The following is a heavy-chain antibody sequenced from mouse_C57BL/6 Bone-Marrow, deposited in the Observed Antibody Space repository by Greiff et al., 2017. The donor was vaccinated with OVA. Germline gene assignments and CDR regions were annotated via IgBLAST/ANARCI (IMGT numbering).Heavy chain of an antibody. CDR2: INPSTGGT. V-gene: IGHV1-42*01. CDR1: GYSFTGYY. CDR3: AGGDY. Sequence: VQLQQSGPELVKPGASVKISCKASGYSFTGYYMNWVKQSPEKSLEWIGEINPSTGGTTYNQKFKAKATLTVDKSSSTAYMQLNSLTSEDSAVYYCAGGDYWGQGTTLTVSS. J-gene: IGHJ2*01.